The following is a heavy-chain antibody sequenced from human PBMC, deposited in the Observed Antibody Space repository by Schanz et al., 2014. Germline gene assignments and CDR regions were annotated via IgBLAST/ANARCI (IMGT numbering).Heavy chain of an antibody. CDR3: ARGGPAYYFDD. J-gene: IGHJ4*02. CDR1: GFVFGDYY. CDR2: ISGSGGST. Sequence: VQVVQSGGGLVKPGGSLRLSCAASGFVFGDYYMTWIRQAPGKGLEWVSAISGSGGSTYYADSVKGRFTISRDNSKNTVYIQMNSLRAEDTAVYHCARGGPAYYFDDWGQGTLVTVSS. V-gene: IGHV3-23*04.